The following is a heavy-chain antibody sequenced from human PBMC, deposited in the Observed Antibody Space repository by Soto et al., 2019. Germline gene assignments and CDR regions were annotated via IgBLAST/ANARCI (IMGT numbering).Heavy chain of an antibody. Sequence: PGGSLRLSCAASGFTFSSYAMHWVRQAPGKGLEWVAVISYDGSNKYYADSVKGRFTISRDNSKNTLYLQMNSLRAEDTAVYYCARDRFPGYDFWSGYSYYYYGMDVWGQGTTVTVSS. CDR2: ISYDGSNK. CDR1: GFTFSSYA. D-gene: IGHD3-3*01. V-gene: IGHV3-30-3*01. J-gene: IGHJ6*02. CDR3: ARDRFPGYDFWSGYSYYYYGMDV.